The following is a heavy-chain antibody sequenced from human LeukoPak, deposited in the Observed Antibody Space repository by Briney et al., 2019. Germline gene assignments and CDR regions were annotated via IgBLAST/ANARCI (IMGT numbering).Heavy chain of an antibody. V-gene: IGHV4-38-2*02. CDR2: IFYSGRA. J-gene: IGHJ4*02. Sequence: PSETPSLTCAASSYSISSGYYWDWIRQPPGKGLEWIGTIFYSGRAYYNPSLKSRVTMSVDTSKNHFSLKLTSVTAADTAVYFCARDRGGRTGYASGDFDFWGQGTLVTDSS. CDR3: ARDRGGRTGYASGDFDF. D-gene: IGHD5-12*01. CDR1: SYSISSGYY.